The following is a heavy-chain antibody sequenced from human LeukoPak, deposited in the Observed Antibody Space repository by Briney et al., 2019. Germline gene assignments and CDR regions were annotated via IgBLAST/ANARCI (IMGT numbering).Heavy chain of an antibody. CDR2: INPNSGGT. V-gene: IGHV1/OR15-1*04. Sequence: ASVKVSCKASGYIFTDFYIHWVRQAPGQGLEWMGRINPNSGGTNYAQKFQGRVTMTEDTSTDTAYMELSSLRSEDTAVYYCATVMPGSYGFLPLDYWGQGTLVTVSS. D-gene: IGHD1-26*01. CDR3: ATVMPGSYGFLPLDY. J-gene: IGHJ4*02. CDR1: GYIFTDFY.